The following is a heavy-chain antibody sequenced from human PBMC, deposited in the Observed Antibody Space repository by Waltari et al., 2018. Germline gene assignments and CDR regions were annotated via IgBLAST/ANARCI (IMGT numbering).Heavy chain of an antibody. Sequence: QVQLQESGPGLVTPSETLSLTCAVSGYSISSGYYWGWIRQPPGKGLEWIGSIYHSGSTYYNPSLKSRVTISVDTSKNQFSLKLSSVTAADTAVYYCARQVEMATTDYWGQGTLVTVSS. CDR3: ARQVEMATTDY. V-gene: IGHV4-38-2*01. CDR1: GYSISSGYY. D-gene: IGHD5-12*01. CDR2: IYHSGST. J-gene: IGHJ4*02.